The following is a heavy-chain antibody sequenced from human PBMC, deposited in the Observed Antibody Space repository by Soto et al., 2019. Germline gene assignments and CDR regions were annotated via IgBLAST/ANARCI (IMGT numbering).Heavy chain of an antibody. V-gene: IGHV1-69*02. CDR3: ARAREAGADDAFDI. D-gene: IGHD1-26*01. CDR2: IIPILGIA. CDR1: GGTFSSYT. Sequence: QVQLVQSGAEVKKPGSSVKVSCKASGGTFSSYTISWVRQAPGQGLEWMGRIIPILGIANYAQKFQGRVTITADKSTSTADMELSSRRSEDTAVYYCARAREAGADDAFDIWGQGTMVTVSS. J-gene: IGHJ3*02.